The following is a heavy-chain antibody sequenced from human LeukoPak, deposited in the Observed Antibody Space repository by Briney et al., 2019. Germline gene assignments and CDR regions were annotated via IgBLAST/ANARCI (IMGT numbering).Heavy chain of an antibody. V-gene: IGHV3-20*04. D-gene: IGHD1-26*01. CDR2: ITWDGGRA. CDR3: ARGEEPNL. J-gene: IGHJ4*02. Sequence: GGSLSLSCAPSAFTFDDYGMSWVRQAPGEGLEWDCGITWDGGRAGYADSVRGRFTISRDNAVHSLYLQVISVRAEDAALYYCARGEEPNLWGQGTLVTVSS. CDR1: AFTFDDYG.